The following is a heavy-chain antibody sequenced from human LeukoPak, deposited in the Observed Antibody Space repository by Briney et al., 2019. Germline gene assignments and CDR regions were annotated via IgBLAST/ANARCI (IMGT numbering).Heavy chain of an antibody. Sequence: SETLSLTCDVYGGXFSGYYCSWIRQPPGKGLEWIGEINHSGSTNYNPSLKSRVTISVDTSKNQFSLKLSSVTAAGTAVYYCARGGDYYDSSGYYHFDYWGQGTLVTVSS. D-gene: IGHD3-22*01. CDR2: INHSGST. CDR1: GGXFSGYY. J-gene: IGHJ4*02. CDR3: ARGGDYYDSSGYYHFDY. V-gene: IGHV4-34*01.